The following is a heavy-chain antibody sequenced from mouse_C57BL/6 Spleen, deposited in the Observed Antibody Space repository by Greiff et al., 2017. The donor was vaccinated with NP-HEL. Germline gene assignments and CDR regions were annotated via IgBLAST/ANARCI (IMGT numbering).Heavy chain of an antibody. CDR3: ARNPHITTVDAMDY. CDR1: FFSLTSYF. V-gene: IGHV2-2*01. J-gene: IGHJ4*01. CDR2: IWSGLST. Sequence: QVQLQQSGPGLVQPSHRPSLPRTHSFFSLTSYFLHCFLHSPGKGLEWLGVIWSGLSTDYNAAFISRLSISKDNSKSQVFFKMNSLQADDTAIYYCARNPHITTVDAMDYWGQGTSVTVSS. D-gene: IGHD1-1*01.